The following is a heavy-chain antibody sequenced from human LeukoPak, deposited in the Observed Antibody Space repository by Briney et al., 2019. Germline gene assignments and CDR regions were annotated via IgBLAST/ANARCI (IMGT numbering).Heavy chain of an antibody. CDR3: TSITMVRGINYYYYMDV. D-gene: IGHD3-10*01. CDR2: IRSKAYGGTT. J-gene: IGHJ6*03. Sequence: GGSLRLSCAASGFTFSGSAMHWVRQAPGKGLEWVGFIRSKAYGGTTEYAASVKGRFTISRDDSKSIAYLQMNSLKTEDTAVYYCTSITMVRGINYYYYMDVWGKGTTVTISS. CDR1: GFTFSGSA. V-gene: IGHV3-49*04.